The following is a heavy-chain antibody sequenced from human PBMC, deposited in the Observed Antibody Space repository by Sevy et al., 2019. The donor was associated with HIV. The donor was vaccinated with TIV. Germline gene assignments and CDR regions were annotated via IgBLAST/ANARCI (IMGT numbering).Heavy chain of an antibody. CDR2: IKQDGSEK. J-gene: IGHJ4*02. V-gene: IGHV3-7*01. CDR3: ARDSDRIAAAGRDY. CDR1: GFTFSSYW. Sequence: GGSLRLSCAASGFTFSSYWMSWVRQAPGKGLEWVANIKQDGSEKYYVDSVKGRFTISRDNAKKSLYLQMNSLRAEDTAVYYWARDSDRIAAAGRDYWGQGTLVTVSS. D-gene: IGHD6-13*01.